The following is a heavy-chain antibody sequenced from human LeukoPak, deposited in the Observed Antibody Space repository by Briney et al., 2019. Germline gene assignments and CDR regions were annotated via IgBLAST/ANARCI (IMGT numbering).Heavy chain of an antibody. J-gene: IGHJ6*03. CDR2: ISGSGGST. CDR1: GFTFSSYA. CDR3: AKDESQDV. Sequence: GGSLRLSCAASGFTFSSYAMSWVRQAPGKGLEWASAISGSGGSTYYPDSVKGRFTISRYNSKNTLYLQMNSLRAEDRAVYYCAKDESQDVWGKGTTVTVSS. V-gene: IGHV3-23*01.